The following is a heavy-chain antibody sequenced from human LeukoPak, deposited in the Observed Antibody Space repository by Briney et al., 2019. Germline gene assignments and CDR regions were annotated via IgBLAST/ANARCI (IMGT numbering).Heavy chain of an antibody. CDR1: GFTFSNYA. V-gene: IGHV3-23*01. CDR3: AKGVAGSSTPLRWNY. J-gene: IGHJ4*02. D-gene: IGHD1-26*01. Sequence: QPGGSLRLSCTASGFTFSNYAMSWVRQAPGKGLEWVSTISAYDTSTYYADSVKGRFTISRDNSKNTLYLQMNSLRAEDTALYYCAKGVAGSSTPLRWNYWGRGTLVTVSS. CDR2: ISAYDTST.